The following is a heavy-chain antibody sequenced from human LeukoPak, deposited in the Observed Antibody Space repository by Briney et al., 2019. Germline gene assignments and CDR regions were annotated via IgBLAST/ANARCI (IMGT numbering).Heavy chain of an antibody. D-gene: IGHD3-22*01. CDR2: ISGHNDDT. J-gene: IGHJ4*02. V-gene: IGHV1-18*01. CDR1: GYTFTSYA. CDR3: ARAGVVVALLSHWDY. Sequence: GASVKVSCKASGYTFTSYAISWVRQAPGQGLEWMGWISGHNDDTNYAQRLQGRVTMTTDTSTSTAYMELRSLRSDDTAVYYCARAGVVVALLSHWDYWGQGTLVTVSS.